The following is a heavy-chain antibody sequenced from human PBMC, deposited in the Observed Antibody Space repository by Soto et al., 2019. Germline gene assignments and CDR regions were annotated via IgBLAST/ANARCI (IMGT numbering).Heavy chain of an antibody. J-gene: IGHJ4*02. V-gene: IGHV3-23*01. CDR2: ISGSGGST. D-gene: IGHD3-9*01. Sequence: LSSAASGVTLKSYAMSWVRQTPGKGLEWVSAISGSGGSTYYADSVKGRFTISRDNSKNTLYLQMNSLRAEDTAVYYCAKSTGYRLYYFDYWGQGTLVTVSS. CDR1: GVTLKSYA. CDR3: AKSTGYRLYYFDY.